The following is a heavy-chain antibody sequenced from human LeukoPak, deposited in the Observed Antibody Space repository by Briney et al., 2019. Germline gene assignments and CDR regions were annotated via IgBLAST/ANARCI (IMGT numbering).Heavy chain of an antibody. Sequence: GGSLRLSCAASGFTFSSYTMHWIRQAPGKGLEWVSSISGSNSYIFYADSVKGRFTVSRDNAKDSLYLQMNSLRAEDTAVYYCARALTTLTYEGYWGQGTLVTASS. J-gene: IGHJ4*02. CDR1: GFTFSSYT. D-gene: IGHD1-1*01. CDR2: ISGSNSYI. V-gene: IGHV3-21*01. CDR3: ARALTTLTYEGY.